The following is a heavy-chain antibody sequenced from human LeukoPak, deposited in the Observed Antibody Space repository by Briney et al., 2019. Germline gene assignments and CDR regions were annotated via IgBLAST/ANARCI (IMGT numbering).Heavy chain of an antibody. CDR3: ARVGFTSSWQDFDY. V-gene: IGHV4-59*01. D-gene: IGHD6-13*01. CDR1: GGSLTDYY. Sequence: ETLSLTCNVSGGSLTDYYWTWIRQPPGKGLEWIGFIYYGGNNNYNPSLKRRVTISVDTSKNQFSLKLSSVTAADTAVYFCARVGFTSSWQDFDYWGQGALVTVSS. J-gene: IGHJ4*02. CDR2: IYYGGNN.